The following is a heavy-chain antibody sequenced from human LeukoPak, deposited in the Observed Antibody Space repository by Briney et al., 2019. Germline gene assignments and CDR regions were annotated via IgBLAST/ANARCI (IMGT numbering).Heavy chain of an antibody. CDR1: GFTFSSYA. CDR2: ISGSGGST. Sequence: PGGSLRLSCAASGFTFSSYAMSWVRQAPGKGLEWVSAISGSGGSTYYADSVKGRFTISRDNSKNTLYLQMNSLRAEDTAVYYCAKHKAAIYYYYMDVWGKGTTVTVSS. D-gene: IGHD2-2*01. J-gene: IGHJ6*03. V-gene: IGHV3-23*01. CDR3: AKHKAAIYYYYMDV.